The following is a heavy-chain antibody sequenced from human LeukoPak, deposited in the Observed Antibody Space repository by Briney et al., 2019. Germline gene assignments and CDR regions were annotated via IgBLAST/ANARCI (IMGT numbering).Heavy chain of an antibody. Sequence: GGSLRLSCAASGFTFSSYAMSRVRQAPGKGLEWVSAISGSGGSTYYADSVKGRFTISRDNSKNTLYLQMNSLRAEDTAVYYCAKVRSRAGYSSSRAAFDIWGQGTMVTVSS. D-gene: IGHD6-13*01. CDR1: GFTFSSYA. CDR2: ISGSGGST. J-gene: IGHJ3*02. V-gene: IGHV3-23*01. CDR3: AKVRSRAGYSSSRAAFDI.